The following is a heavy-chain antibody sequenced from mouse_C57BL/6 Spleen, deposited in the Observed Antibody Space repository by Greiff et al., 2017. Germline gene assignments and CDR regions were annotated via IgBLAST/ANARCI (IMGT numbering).Heavy chain of an antibody. CDR2: IDPSDSET. V-gene: IGHV1-52*01. J-gene: IGHJ2*01. CDR3: ARSLYSNYYFDY. Sequence: QVQLQQPGAELVRPGSSVKLSCKASGYTFTSYWMHWVKQRPIQGLEWIGNIDPSDSETHYNQKFKDKDTLTVDKSSSTAYMQLSSLTSEDSAVYYCARSLYSNYYFDYWGQGTTLTVSS. D-gene: IGHD2-5*01. CDR1: GYTFTSYW.